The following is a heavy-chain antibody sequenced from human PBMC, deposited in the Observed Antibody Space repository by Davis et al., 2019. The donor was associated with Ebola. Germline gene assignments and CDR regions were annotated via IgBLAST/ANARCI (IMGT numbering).Heavy chain of an antibody. D-gene: IGHD3-16*01. CDR1: GFTFSSYW. Sequence: GESLKISCAASGFTFSSYWMSWVRQAPGKGLEWVSAISGSGGSTYYADSVKGRFTISRDNSKNTLYLQMNSLRAEDTAVYYCARDPGAYFFDYWGQGILVTVSS. V-gene: IGHV3-23*01. CDR2: ISGSGGST. CDR3: ARDPGAYFFDY. J-gene: IGHJ4*02.